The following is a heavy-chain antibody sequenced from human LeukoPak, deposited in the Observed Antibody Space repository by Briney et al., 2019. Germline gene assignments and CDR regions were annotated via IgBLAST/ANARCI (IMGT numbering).Heavy chain of an antibody. CDR1: GITLSNYG. Sequence: GGSLRLSCAVSGITLSNYGMTWVRQVPGKGLEWVAGISDSGGRTNYADSVKGRFTISRDNSKNTLYLQMNSLRPQDTAVYFCAKRGVVIRVILVGFHKEAYYFDSWGQGALVTVSS. J-gene: IGHJ4*02. CDR3: AKRGVVIRVILVGFHKEAYYFDS. D-gene: IGHD3-22*01. V-gene: IGHV3-23*01. CDR2: ISDSGGRT.